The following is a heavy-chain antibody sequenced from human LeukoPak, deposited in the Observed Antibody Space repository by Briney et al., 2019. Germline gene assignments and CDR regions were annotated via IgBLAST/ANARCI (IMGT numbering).Heavy chain of an antibody. D-gene: IGHD3-10*02. CDR3: ARNTILGINPDY. V-gene: IGHV1-2*02. J-gene: IGHJ4*02. Sequence: ASVKVSCKASGYTFTGYYMHWVRQAPGQGLEWMGWINPNSGGTYYAQKFQGRVTMTRDTSISTAYMELSRLRSDDTAVYYCARNTILGINPDYWGQGTLVTVSS. CDR2: INPNSGGT. CDR1: GYTFTGYY.